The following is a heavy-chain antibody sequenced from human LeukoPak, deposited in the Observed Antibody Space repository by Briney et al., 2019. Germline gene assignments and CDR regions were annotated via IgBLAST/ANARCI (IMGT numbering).Heavy chain of an antibody. CDR3: AKDKSVSADYYFDY. V-gene: IGHV3-23*01. J-gene: IGHJ4*02. Sequence: GGSLRLSCAASEFTFSNYAVSWVRQAPGKGLEWVSAISGSGGTTYLADSVKGRFTVARDNSKNTLLLQMNNVRTEDTAVYYCAKDKSVSADYYFDYWGQGTLVTVSS. CDR2: ISGSGGTT. D-gene: IGHD3-10*01. CDR1: EFTFSNYA.